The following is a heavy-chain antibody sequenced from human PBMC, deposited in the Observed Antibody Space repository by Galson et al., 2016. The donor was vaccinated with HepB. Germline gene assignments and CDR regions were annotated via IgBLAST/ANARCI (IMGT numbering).Heavy chain of an antibody. CDR2: IYHSGST. D-gene: IGHD2-21*02. J-gene: IGHJ5*02. CDR1: GGSISSSNW. V-gene: IGHV4-4*02. Sequence: SETLSLTCAVSGGSISSSNWWSWVRQPPGKGLEWIGEIYHSGSTNYNPSLKSRVTISVDKSKNHFSLKLSSLTAADTAVYYCARGSGCGDPWHFFDPWGQGTLVTVSS. CDR3: ARGSGCGDPWHFFDP.